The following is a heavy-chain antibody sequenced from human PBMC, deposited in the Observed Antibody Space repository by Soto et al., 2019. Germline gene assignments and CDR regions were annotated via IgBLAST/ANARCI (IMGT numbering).Heavy chain of an antibody. CDR3: VRSMIIVVRLIGLDY. Sequence: LRLSCGASGFTFRSYAMHWVRQTPGKGLEWVAVISYDGSNKHYADSVKGRFSISRDNAKNMLYLQMDSLSSEDTAVYYCVRSMIIVVRLIGLDYWGQGTLVTVSS. CDR1: GFTFRSYA. CDR2: ISYDGSNK. V-gene: IGHV3-30-3*01. D-gene: IGHD3-22*01. J-gene: IGHJ4*02.